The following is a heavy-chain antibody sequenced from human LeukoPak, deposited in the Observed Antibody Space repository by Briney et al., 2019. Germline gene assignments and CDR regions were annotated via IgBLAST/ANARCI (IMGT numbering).Heavy chain of an antibody. D-gene: IGHD3-10*01. J-gene: IGHJ3*02. V-gene: IGHV4-59*08. CDR3: ARHFDYDSAGDPFDI. CDR2: VYSSGST. CDR1: GGSINRYY. Sequence: SETLSLTCTVSGGSINRYYWSWVRQPPGKALECAGYVYSSGSTNYNPSLKSRGTISIDTSNNQFSLRLTSVTAADTAMYYCARHFDYDSAGDPFDIWGQGTMVTVSS.